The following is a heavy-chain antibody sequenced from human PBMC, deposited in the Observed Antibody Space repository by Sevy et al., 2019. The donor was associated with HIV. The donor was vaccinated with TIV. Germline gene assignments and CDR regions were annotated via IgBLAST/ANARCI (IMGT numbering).Heavy chain of an antibody. J-gene: IGHJ5*02. V-gene: IGHV4-39*01. CDR3: ARLKYGDYSNYFDP. CDR1: GGSISSNSYY. Sequence: SETLSLTCTVSGGSISSNSYYWVWIRQPPGKGLEWIGSIYYSGTTYYNPSLKSRVTISIDTSKTQFSLKLSSVTAADTAIFYCARLKYGDYSNYFDPWGQGSLVTVSS. CDR2: IYYSGTT. D-gene: IGHD4-17*01.